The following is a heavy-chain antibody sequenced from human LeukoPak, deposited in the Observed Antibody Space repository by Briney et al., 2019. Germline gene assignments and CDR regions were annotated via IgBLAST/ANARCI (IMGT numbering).Heavy chain of an antibody. J-gene: IGHJ4*02. Sequence: PGGSLRLSCAASGFTFSNVWMSWVRQAPGKGLEWVANIKQDGSEMYYVDSVKGRFTISRDNAKSSLYLQMNSLRVEDTAVYYCARGGQRWDYRGQGTLVTVSS. V-gene: IGHV3-7*03. CDR2: IKQDGSEM. D-gene: IGHD5-24*01. CDR1: GFTFSNVW. CDR3: ARGGQRWDY.